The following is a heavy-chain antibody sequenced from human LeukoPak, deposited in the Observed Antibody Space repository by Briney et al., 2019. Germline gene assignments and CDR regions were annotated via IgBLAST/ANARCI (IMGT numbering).Heavy chain of an antibody. V-gene: IGHV4-34*01. J-gene: IGHJ4*02. Sequence: PSQTLSLTCAFHGESFSGYYGSWIRQPPGKGLEWIGEINHSGSTNYNPSLKSRVTISVDTSKNQFSLKLSSVTAADTAVYYCARVATIEINDYWGQGTLVTVSS. CDR1: GESFSGYY. CDR2: INHSGST. D-gene: IGHD5-12*01. CDR3: ARVATIEINDY.